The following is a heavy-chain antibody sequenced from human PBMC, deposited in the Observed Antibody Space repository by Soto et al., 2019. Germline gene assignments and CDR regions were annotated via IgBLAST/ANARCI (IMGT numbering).Heavy chain of an antibody. V-gene: IGHV3-30*18. J-gene: IGHJ4*02. D-gene: IGHD2-15*01. CDR3: AKDLDGRVLKDGGY. CDR1: GFTFSSYG. CDR2: ISYDGSNK. Sequence: PGGSLRLSCAASGFTFSSYGMHWVRQAPGKGLEWVAVISYDGSNKYYADSVKGRFTISRDNSKNTLYLQMNSLRAEDTAVYYCAKDLDGRVLKDGGYWGQGTMVTVSS.